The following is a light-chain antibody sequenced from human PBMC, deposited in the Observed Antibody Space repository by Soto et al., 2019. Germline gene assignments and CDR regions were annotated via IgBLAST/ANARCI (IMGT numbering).Light chain of an antibody. J-gene: IGKJ1*01. CDR1: QGISSY. CDR3: QHLGT. CDR2: KAS. Sequence: DIQLTQSPSFLSASVGDRVTITCRASQGISSYLAWYQQKPGKVPKLLIYKASSLESGVPSRFSGSGSGTEFTLTISSLQPDDFATYYCQHLGTFGQGTKVEIK. V-gene: IGKV1-9*01.